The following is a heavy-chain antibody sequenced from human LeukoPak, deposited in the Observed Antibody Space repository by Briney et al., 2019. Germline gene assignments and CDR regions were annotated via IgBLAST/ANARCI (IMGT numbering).Heavy chain of an antibody. CDR3: AKDFDWVAYYYMDV. J-gene: IGHJ6*03. Sequence: GGSLRLSCAASGFTFSSYAMHWVRQAPGKGLEWVAVISYDGSNKYYAHSVKGRFTISRDNSKNTLYLQMNSLRAEDTAVYYCAKDFDWVAYYYMDVWGKGTTVTVSS. CDR2: ISYDGSNK. CDR1: GFTFSSYA. V-gene: IGHV3-30*04. D-gene: IGHD3-9*01.